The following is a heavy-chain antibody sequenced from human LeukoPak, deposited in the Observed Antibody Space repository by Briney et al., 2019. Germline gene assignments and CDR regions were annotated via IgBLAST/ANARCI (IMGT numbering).Heavy chain of an antibody. J-gene: IGHJ4*02. V-gene: IGHV1-2*02. CDR2: INPNNGGT. D-gene: IGHD1-26*01. CDR3: AREALELLQYYFDY. CDR1: GYTFTSYY. Sequence: ASVTVSCKASGYTFTSYYIQWVRQAPGQGLEWMGWINPNNGGTKYAQKFQGRVTMTRDTSISTAYMELSRLRSDDTAVYYCAREALELLQYYFDYWGQGTLVTVSS.